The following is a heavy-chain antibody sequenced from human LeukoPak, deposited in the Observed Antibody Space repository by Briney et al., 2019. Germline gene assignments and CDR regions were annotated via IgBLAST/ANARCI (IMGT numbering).Heavy chain of an antibody. CDR2: IYYSVST. J-gene: IGHJ4*02. D-gene: IGHD1-26*01. V-gene: IGHV4-39*07. Sequence: SETLSLTCTVSGASISSTNNFWGWIRQTPGKGLEWIATIYYSVSTYYNPSLKSRLSISVDTSKNQFSLMLSSVTAADTALYYCARVGPKAGATSFDYWGQGTLVTVSS. CDR1: GASISSTNNF. CDR3: ARVGPKAGATSFDY.